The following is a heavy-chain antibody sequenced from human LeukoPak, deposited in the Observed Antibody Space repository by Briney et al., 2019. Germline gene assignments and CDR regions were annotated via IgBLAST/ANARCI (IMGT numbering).Heavy chain of an antibody. CDR2: IIPIFGTA. J-gene: IGHJ4*02. V-gene: IGHV1-69*01. D-gene: IGHD3-22*01. Sequence: SVKVSCKASGGTFSSYAISWVRQAPGQGPEWMGGIIPIFGTANYAQKFQGRVTITADESTSTAYMELSSLRSEDTAVYYCAREAHGRYSSGYYFPFDYWGQGTLVTVSS. CDR3: AREAHGRYSSGYYFPFDY. CDR1: GGTFSSYA.